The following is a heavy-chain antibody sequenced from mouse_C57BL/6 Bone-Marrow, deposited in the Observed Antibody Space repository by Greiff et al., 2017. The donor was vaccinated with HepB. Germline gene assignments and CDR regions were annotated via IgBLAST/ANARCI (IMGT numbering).Heavy chain of an antibody. J-gene: IGHJ4*01. CDR3: ARVITTVVEAMDY. D-gene: IGHD1-1*01. CDR1: GFTFSSYA. Sequence: EVKLMESGGCLVKPGGSLKLSCAASGFTFSSYAMSWVRQTPEKRLEWVATISDGGSYTYYPDNVKGRFTISRDNAKNNLYLQMSHLKSEDTAMYYCARVITTVVEAMDYWGPGTSVTVSS. CDR2: ISDGGSYT. V-gene: IGHV5-4*03.